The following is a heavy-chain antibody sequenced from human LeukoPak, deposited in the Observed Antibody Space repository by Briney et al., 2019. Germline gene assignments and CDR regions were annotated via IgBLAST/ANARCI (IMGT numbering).Heavy chain of an antibody. V-gene: IGHV1-69*04. D-gene: IGHD3-22*01. CDR3: ARDGNDDSS. Sequence: GSSVKVSCKASGGTFSSYAISWVRQAPGQGLEWMGRVIPILGIANYAQKFQGRVTITADKSTSTAYMELSSLRSEDTAVYYCARDGNDDSSWGQGTLVTVSS. J-gene: IGHJ4*02. CDR2: VIPILGIA. CDR1: GGTFSSYA.